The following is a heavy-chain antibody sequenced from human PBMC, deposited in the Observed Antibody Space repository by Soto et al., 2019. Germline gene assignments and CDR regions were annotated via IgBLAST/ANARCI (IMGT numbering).Heavy chain of an antibody. D-gene: IGHD3-10*01. Sequence: GGSLRLSCAASGFTFSSYSMNWVRQAPGKGLEWVSSISSSSSYIYYADSVKGRFTISRDNAKNSLYLQMNSLRAEDTAVYYCARDLPYGSGSYVYFDYWGQGTLVTVSS. CDR2: ISSSSSYI. V-gene: IGHV3-21*01. J-gene: IGHJ4*02. CDR1: GFTFSSYS. CDR3: ARDLPYGSGSYVYFDY.